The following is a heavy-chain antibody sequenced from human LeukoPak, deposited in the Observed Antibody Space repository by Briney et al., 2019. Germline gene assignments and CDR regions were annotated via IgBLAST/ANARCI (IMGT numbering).Heavy chain of an antibody. Sequence: SVKVSCKASGGTFSSYAISWVGQAPGQGLEWMGGIILIFGTANYAQKFQGRVTITTDESTSTAYMELSSLRSEDTAVYYCARGNSGSYSAFDYWGQGTLVTVSS. D-gene: IGHD1-26*01. CDR3: ARGNSGSYSAFDY. CDR1: GGTFSSYA. V-gene: IGHV1-69*05. CDR2: IILIFGTA. J-gene: IGHJ4*02.